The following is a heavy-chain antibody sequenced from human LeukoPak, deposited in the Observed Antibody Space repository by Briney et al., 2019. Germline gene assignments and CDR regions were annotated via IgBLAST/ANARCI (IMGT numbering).Heavy chain of an antibody. D-gene: IGHD3-3*01. Sequence: PGGSLRLSCAASGFTFSSYSMNWVRQAPGKGLEWVSSISSSSSYIYYADSVKGRFTISRDNAKNSLYLQMNSLRAEDTAVYYCAREGTIFGVAISRGFDYWGQGTLVTVSS. CDR3: AREGTIFGVAISRGFDY. CDR1: GFTFSSYS. V-gene: IGHV3-21*01. CDR2: ISSSSSYI. J-gene: IGHJ4*02.